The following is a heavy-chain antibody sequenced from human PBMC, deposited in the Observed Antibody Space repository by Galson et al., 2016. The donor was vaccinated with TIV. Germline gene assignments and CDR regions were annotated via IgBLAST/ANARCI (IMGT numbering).Heavy chain of an antibody. CDR3: ASVQSDSRGFDP. CDR1: GYSFTDYY. D-gene: IGHD2-21*02. CDR2: INPSSGGT. J-gene: IGHJ5*02. Sequence: SVKVSCKASGYSFTDYYIHWVRQAPGQGLEWMGWINPSSGGTFHAQRFQDWVTMTRDTSISTTYMDLSRLRPNDTAVYYCASVQSDSRGFDPWGQGTLVTVSS. V-gene: IGHV1-2*04.